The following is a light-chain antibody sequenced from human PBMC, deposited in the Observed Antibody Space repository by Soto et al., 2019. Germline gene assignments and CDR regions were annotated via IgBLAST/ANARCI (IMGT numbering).Light chain of an antibody. V-gene: IGLV1-51*01. CDR2: DNN. CDR1: TSNIGNNF. Sequence: QSVLTQPPLVSAAPGQRVTISCSGSTSNIGNNFVSWYQQLPGTAPKLLIYDNNKRPSGIPGRFSGSKSGTSATLGITGLQPGDEADYFCGTWDSSLSANWVFGGGTKLTVL. J-gene: IGLJ3*02. CDR3: GTWDSSLSANWV.